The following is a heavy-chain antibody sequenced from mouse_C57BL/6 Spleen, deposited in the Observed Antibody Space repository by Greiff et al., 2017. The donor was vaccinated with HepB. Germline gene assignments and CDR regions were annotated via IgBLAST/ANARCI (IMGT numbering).Heavy chain of an antibody. J-gene: IGHJ2*01. CDR1: GYTFTSYW. CDR3: ALYYGNY. V-gene: IGHV1-50*01. Sequence: QVQLQQPGAELVKPGASVKLSCKASGYTFTSYWMQWVKQRPGQGLEWIGEIDPSDSYTNYNQKFKGKATLTVDTSSSTAYMQLSSLTSEDSAVYYCALYYGNYWGQGTTHTVSS. CDR2: IDPSDSYT. D-gene: IGHD2-1*01.